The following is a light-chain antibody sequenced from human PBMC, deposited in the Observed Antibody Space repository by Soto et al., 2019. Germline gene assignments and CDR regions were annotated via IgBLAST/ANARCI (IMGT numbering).Light chain of an antibody. CDR3: QQYGSSPQT. Sequence: EIVLTQSPGTLSLSPGERVTLSCRASQSVSSSYLAWYQQKPGQAPRLLIYGASSRATGIPDRFSGSGSGIDFTLTISRLEPEDFAVYYCQQYGSSPQTFGGGTKVEIK. CDR2: GAS. V-gene: IGKV3-20*01. J-gene: IGKJ4*01. CDR1: QSVSSSY.